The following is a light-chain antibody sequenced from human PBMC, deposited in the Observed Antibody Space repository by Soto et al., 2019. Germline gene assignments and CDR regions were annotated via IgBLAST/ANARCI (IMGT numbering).Light chain of an antibody. CDR2: GAS. CDR1: QSVSSSY. V-gene: IGKV3-20*01. CDR3: QQYGSSPPYT. J-gene: IGKJ2*01. Sequence: EIVLTQSPGTLSLSPGERATLSCRASQSVSSSYLAWYQQKPGQAPRLLIYGASNRATGIPDRFSASGSGTDFTLPISGLEPEDVAVDYCQQYGSSPPYTFGQGTKLEIK.